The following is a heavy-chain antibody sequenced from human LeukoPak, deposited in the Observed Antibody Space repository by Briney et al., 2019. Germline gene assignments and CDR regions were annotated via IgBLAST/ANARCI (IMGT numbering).Heavy chain of an antibody. CDR3: ARGLSRLPSDGY. V-gene: IGHV4-34*01. Sequence: SETLSLTCAVYGGSFSGYYWSWIRQPPGKGLEWIGEINHSGSTNYNPSLKSRVTISVDTSKNQFSLKLTSVTAADTAVYYCARGLSRLPSDGYWGQGTLVTVSS. D-gene: IGHD4-11*01. CDR2: INHSGST. CDR1: GGSFSGYY. J-gene: IGHJ4*02.